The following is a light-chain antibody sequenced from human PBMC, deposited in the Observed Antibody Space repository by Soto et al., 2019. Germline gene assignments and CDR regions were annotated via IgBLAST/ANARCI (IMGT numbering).Light chain of an antibody. J-gene: IGLJ1*01. CDR2: DVS. CDR1: SSDVGGYNY. Sequence: QSALTQPASVSGSPGQSITISCTGTSSDVGGYNYVSWYQQDPGKAPKLMIYDVSNRPSGVSNRFSGSKSGYTASLTISGLQAEDEADYCCSSNTSSIFLHVFGTGTNVTVL. CDR3: SSNTSSIFLHV. V-gene: IGLV2-14*03.